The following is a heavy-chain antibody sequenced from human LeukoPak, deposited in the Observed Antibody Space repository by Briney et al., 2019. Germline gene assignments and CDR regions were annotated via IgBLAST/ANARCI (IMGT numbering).Heavy chain of an antibody. V-gene: IGHV3-30*18. Sequence: PGRSLRPSCAASGFTFSSYGMHWVRQAPGKGLEWVAVISYDGSNKYYADSVKGRFTISRDNSKNTLYLQMNSLRAEDTAVYYCAKEANRGYSYVSYYFDYWGQGTLVTVSS. J-gene: IGHJ4*02. D-gene: IGHD5-18*01. CDR3: AKEANRGYSYVSYYFDY. CDR1: GFTFSSYG. CDR2: ISYDGSNK.